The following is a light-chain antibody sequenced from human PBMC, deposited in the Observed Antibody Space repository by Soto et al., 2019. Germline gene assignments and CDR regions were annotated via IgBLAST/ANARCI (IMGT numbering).Light chain of an antibody. CDR2: EVN. Sequence: QSALTQPASLSGSPGQSITISCTGTSSDIGAYDYVSWFQQHPGKAPKLMTSEVNNRPSGVSNRFSGSKSGNTAYLTISGLQVEDEAEYFCFSFTTTRTHVFGTGTKVTVL. J-gene: IGLJ1*01. CDR3: FSFTTTRTHV. V-gene: IGLV2-14*01. CDR1: SSDIGAYDY.